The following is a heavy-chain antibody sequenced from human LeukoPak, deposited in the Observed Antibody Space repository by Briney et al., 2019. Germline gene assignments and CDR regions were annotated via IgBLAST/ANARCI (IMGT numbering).Heavy chain of an antibody. Sequence: GGSLRLSCAASGFTFSSYGMHWVCQAPGKGLEWVAVIWYDGSNKYYADSVKGRFTISRDNSKNTLYLQMNSLRAEDTAVYYCARDLYYDSSGFFWFGPWGQGTLVTVSS. D-gene: IGHD3-22*01. CDR1: GFTFSSYG. V-gene: IGHV3-33*01. J-gene: IGHJ5*02. CDR3: ARDLYYDSSGFFWFGP. CDR2: IWYDGSNK.